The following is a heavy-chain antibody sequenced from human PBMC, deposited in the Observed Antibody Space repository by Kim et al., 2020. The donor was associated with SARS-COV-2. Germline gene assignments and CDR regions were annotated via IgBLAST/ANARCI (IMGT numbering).Heavy chain of an antibody. CDR3: ARDQYPPPYDILTGYYYWLPFY. J-gene: IGHJ4*02. Sequence: ASVKVSCKASGYTFTSYYMHWVRQAPGQGLEWMGIINPSGGSTSYAQKFQGRVTMTRDTSTSTVYMELSSLRSEDTAVYYCARDQYPPPYDILTGYYYWLPFYWGQGTLVTVSS. CDR2: INPSGGST. D-gene: IGHD3-9*01. CDR1: GYTFTSYY. V-gene: IGHV1-46*01.